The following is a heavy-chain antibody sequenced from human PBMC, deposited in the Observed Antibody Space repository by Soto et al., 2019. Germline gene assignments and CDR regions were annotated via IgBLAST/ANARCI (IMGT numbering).Heavy chain of an antibody. V-gene: IGHV4-59*01. Sequence: QVQLQESGPGLVKPSETLSLTCTVSSGSISSYYWSWIRQPPGKGLEWIGYIYYSGSTSYNPSLKNRHTISVDTSKNQFSLKLNSVTAADTAVYYCARVFQRGYSYGYFNYWGQGTLVTVSS. CDR1: SGSISSYY. CDR2: IYYSGST. CDR3: ARVFQRGYSYGYFNY. J-gene: IGHJ4*02. D-gene: IGHD5-18*01.